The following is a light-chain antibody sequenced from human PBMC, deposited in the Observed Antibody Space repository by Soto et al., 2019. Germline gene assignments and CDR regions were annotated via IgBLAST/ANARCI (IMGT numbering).Light chain of an antibody. CDR3: QQYGNLPYS. Sequence: DIQMTQSPSSLSASVGDRLTITCQASQDSKNHLNWYQQTPGKVPNLVIYDASNLETGVPSRFSGSGSEKDFTLTISSLHPEDIETYYCQQYGNLPYSFGQGTRLEIK. J-gene: IGKJ2*03. CDR2: DAS. CDR1: QDSKNH. V-gene: IGKV1-33*01.